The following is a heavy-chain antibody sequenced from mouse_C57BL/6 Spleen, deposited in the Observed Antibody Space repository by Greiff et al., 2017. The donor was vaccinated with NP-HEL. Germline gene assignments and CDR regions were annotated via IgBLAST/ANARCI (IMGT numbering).Heavy chain of an antibody. V-gene: IGHV1-50*01. CDR1: GYTFTSYW. J-gene: IGHJ4*01. Sequence: QVQLQQPGAELVKPGASVKLSCKASGYTFTSYWMQWVKQRPGQGLEWIGEIDPSDSYTNYNHTFPGKATLTVDTSSSTAYMQLRNLTSEDSAVYYCATYSNYYAMDYRSPRTSVTVSS. CDR3: ATYSNYYAMDY. CDR2: IDPSDSYT. D-gene: IGHD2-5*01.